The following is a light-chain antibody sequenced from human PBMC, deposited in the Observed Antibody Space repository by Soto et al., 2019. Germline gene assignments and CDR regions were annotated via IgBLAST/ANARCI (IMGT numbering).Light chain of an antibody. J-gene: IGKJ2*01. CDR2: AAS. CDR3: QQLNDYPHT. V-gene: IGKV1-9*01. CDR1: QSISSY. Sequence: DIQMTQSPSSLSASVGDRVTITCRANQSISSYLNWYQQKPGKAPKLLIYAASTLQRGVPSRFSGSGSGTDFTLTISSLQPGDFATYYCQQLNDYPHTFGQGTKLEIK.